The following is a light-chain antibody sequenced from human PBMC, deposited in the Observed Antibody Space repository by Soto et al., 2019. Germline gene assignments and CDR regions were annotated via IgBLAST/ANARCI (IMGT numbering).Light chain of an antibody. CDR3: QQADSFPRT. J-gene: IGKJ2*01. V-gene: IGKV1-12*01. CDR1: QRIGSW. Sequence: DLQMTQSPSSLSASVGDRVTITCRASQRIGSWLAWYQQKPGKAPKLLIYSASSLQTGVPSRFSGSGSGTDFTLTISSRQPEDFATYYCQQADSFPRTFGQGTKLEIK. CDR2: SAS.